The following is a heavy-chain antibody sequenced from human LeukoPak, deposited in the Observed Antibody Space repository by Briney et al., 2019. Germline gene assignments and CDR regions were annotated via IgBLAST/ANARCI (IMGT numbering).Heavy chain of an antibody. CDR3: AKVRSGDIAAALNY. J-gene: IGHJ4*02. CDR1: RFTFSSYA. D-gene: IGHD6-13*01. CDR2: IRRMVDKT. Sequence: GGSLRLSCPASRFTFSSYAMNWVSHPPGKGREWVSCIRRMVDKTYYADSMKGWSTISRDNSKNTPYLQMNSLRAEDTAVYYCAKVRSGDIAAALNYWGQGTLVPVSS. V-gene: IGHV3-23*01.